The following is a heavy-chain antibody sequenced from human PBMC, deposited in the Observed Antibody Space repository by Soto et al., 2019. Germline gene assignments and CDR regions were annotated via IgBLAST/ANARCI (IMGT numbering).Heavy chain of an antibody. CDR2: ISSSGRTI. CDR3: ARSGYNWNDGARGYFDY. D-gene: IGHD1-20*01. J-gene: IGHJ4*02. V-gene: IGHV3-48*03. CDR1: GFTLSSYE. Sequence: VGSLRLSGAASGFTLSSYEMNWVRQAPGKGLEWVSYISSSGRTIYYADSVKGRFTISRDNAKNSLYLQMNSLRAEDTAVYYCARSGYNWNDGARGYFDYWGQGTLVTVSS.